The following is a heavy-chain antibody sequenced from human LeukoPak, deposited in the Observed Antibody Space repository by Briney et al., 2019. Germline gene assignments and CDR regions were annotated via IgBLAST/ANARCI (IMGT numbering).Heavy chain of an antibody. V-gene: IGHV3-7*04. D-gene: IGHD2/OR15-2a*01. J-gene: IGHJ4*02. CDR1: GFTFSRYW. Sequence: GGSLRLSCAASGFTFSRYWMTWVRLAPGKGPEWVANMNQDGSEKSSVDSVKGRFTISRDNAKNSLFLQMNGLRVEDTAVYYCARDALRNSLDYWGQGTPVTVSS. CDR3: ARDALRNSLDY. CDR2: MNQDGSEK.